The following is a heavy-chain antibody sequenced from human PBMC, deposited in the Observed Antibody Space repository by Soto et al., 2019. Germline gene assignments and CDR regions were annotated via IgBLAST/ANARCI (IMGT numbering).Heavy chain of an antibody. Sequence: GGSLRLSCAASGFTFSTYAMNWVRQAPGKGLEWVSGVSGSGDSTHYADSVKGRFTISRDNSKNTLYLQMNSLRVEDTAFYYCAKASRYSGRPGLFDYWGQGALVTVSS. CDR3: AKASRYSGRPGLFDY. V-gene: IGHV3-23*01. CDR2: VSGSGDST. D-gene: IGHD1-26*01. J-gene: IGHJ4*02. CDR1: GFTFSTYA.